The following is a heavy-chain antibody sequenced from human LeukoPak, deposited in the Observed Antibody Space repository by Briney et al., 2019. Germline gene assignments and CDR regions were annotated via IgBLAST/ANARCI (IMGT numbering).Heavy chain of an antibody. D-gene: IGHD3-22*01. CDR1: GGSFSGYY. Sequence: SETLSLTCAVYGGSFSGYYWSWIRQPPGKGLEWIGEINHSGSTNYNPSLKSRVTISVDTSKNQFSLKLSSVTAADTAVYYCARVRSSGYYFGPDYYYYYGMDVWGQGTTVTVPS. V-gene: IGHV4-34*01. CDR2: INHSGST. CDR3: ARVRSSGYYFGPDYYYYYGMDV. J-gene: IGHJ6*02.